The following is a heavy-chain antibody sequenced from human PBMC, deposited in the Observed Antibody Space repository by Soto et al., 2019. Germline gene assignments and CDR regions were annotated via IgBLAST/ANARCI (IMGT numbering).Heavy chain of an antibody. CDR3: ARVRDSSGYRDAFDI. Sequence: SETLSLTCAVSGGSISSGGYSWSWIRQPPGKGLEWIGYIYHSGSTYYNPSLKSRVTISVDRSKNQFSLKLSSVIAADTAVYYCARVRDSSGYRDAFDIWGQGTMVTVSS. CDR1: GGSISSGGYS. J-gene: IGHJ3*02. CDR2: IYHSGST. D-gene: IGHD3-22*01. V-gene: IGHV4-30-2*01.